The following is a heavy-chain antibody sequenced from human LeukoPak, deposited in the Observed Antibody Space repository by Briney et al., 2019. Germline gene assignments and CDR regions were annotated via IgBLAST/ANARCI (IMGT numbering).Heavy chain of an antibody. CDR2: IWYDGRNK. CDR3: ARDNLISSYYFDY. J-gene: IGHJ4*02. CDR1: GFTFSSYG. D-gene: IGHD6-13*01. V-gene: IGHV3-33*01. Sequence: GGSLRLSCAASGFTFSSYGMHWVRQAPGKGLKWVAIIWYDGRNKYYADSVKGRFTISRDNSKNTLYLQMNSLRAEDAAMYYCARDNLISSYYFDYWGQGTLVTVSS.